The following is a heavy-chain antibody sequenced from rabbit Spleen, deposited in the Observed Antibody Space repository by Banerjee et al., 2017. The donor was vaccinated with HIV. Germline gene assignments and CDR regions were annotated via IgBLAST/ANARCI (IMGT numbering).Heavy chain of an antibody. D-gene: IGHD1-1*01. V-gene: IGHV1S40*01. J-gene: IGHJ6*01. Sequence: QSLEESGGDLVKPGASLTLTCTASGFDLSKYYYMCWVRQAPGKGLEWIACIDTGSSGFTYFATWAKGRFTCSKTSSTTVTLQMTRLTAADTATYFCARDTSSSFSSYGMDLWGPGTLVTVS. CDR1: GFDLSKYYY. CDR2: IDTGSSGFT. CDR3: ARDTSSSFSSYGMDL.